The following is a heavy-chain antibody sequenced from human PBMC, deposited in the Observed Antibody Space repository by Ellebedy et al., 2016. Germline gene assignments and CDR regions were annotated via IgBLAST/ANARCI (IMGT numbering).Heavy chain of an antibody. CDR1: GFTFSHYA. CDR3: PYSSGWYKFDY. CDR2: ISYDGGDK. Sequence: GGSLRLSCAASGFTFSHYAMHWVRQAPGKGLEWVAKISYDGGDKYYADSVKGRFTISRDNSKNTLYLQMNSLRVEDTAVYYCPYSSGWYKFDYWGQGTLLTVSS. V-gene: IGHV3-30*04. J-gene: IGHJ4*02. D-gene: IGHD6-19*01.